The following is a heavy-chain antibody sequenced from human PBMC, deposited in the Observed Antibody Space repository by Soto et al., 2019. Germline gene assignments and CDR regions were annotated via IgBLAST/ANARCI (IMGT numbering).Heavy chain of an antibody. D-gene: IGHD3-3*01. V-gene: IGHV4-30-4*01. CDR1: GGSISSGDYY. CDR2: IYYSGTT. Sequence: SETLSLTCTVSGGSISSGDYYWSWIRQPPGKGLGWIGYIYYSGTTYYNPSLKSRVTISVDTSKNHFSLKLSSVTAADTAVYYCARVSTIFGVETRGMDVWGQGTTVTVSS. J-gene: IGHJ6*02. CDR3: ARVSTIFGVETRGMDV.